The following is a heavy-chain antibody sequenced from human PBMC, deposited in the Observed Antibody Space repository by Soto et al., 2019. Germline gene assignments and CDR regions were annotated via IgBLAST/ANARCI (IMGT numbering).Heavy chain of an antibody. CDR1: GGSVSSGSYY. V-gene: IGHV4-39*01. D-gene: IGHD2-15*01. Sequence: KPSETLSLTCTVSGGSVSSGSYYWGWIRQPPGKGLEWIGSIYYSGSTYYNPSLKSRVTISVDTSKNQFSLKLSSVIAADTAVYYCATRTVAAVFRWYYYYGMDVWGQGTTVTVSS. J-gene: IGHJ6*02. CDR3: ATRTVAAVFRWYYYYGMDV. CDR2: IYYSGST.